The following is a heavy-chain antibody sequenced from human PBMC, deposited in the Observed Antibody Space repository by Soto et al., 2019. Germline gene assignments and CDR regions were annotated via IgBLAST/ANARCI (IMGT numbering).Heavy chain of an antibody. V-gene: IGHV4-39*01. CDR1: GDSVTSTSYS. D-gene: IGHD1-26*01. J-gene: IGHJ5*02. Sequence: QLHLQESGPGLVKPSETLSLTCTVSGDSVTSTSYSWGWIRQPPGKGPEWIGSISHTGNTYYNPSLKSRVTISVDTSKNQCSLKMTSVTAADTAVYYCAGPRLGATYVYHWGQGTLVTVSS. CDR2: ISHTGNT. CDR3: AGPRLGATYVYH.